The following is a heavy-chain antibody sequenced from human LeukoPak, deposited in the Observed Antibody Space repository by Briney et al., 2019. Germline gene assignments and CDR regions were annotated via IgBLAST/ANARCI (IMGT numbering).Heavy chain of an antibody. CDR1: GGSISSYY. CDR2: IYSSGST. CDR3: ARSPGYDFWSGYHDY. D-gene: IGHD3-3*01. V-gene: IGHV4-4*07. J-gene: IGHJ4*02. Sequence: PSETLSLTCTVSGGSISSYYWSWIRQPAGKGLEWIGRIYSSGSTNYNPSLKSRVTMSVDTSKNQFSLKLSSVTAVDTAVYYCARSPGYDFWSGYHDYWGQGTLVTVSS.